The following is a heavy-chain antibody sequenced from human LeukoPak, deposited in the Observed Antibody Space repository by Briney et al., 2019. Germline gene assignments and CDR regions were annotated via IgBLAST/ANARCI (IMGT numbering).Heavy chain of an antibody. CDR3: ARVGFRRSSWYRGRLRYFDY. J-gene: IGHJ4*02. V-gene: IGHV3-11*05. CDR2: ISGGGGYT. CDR1: GFTFSDYY. D-gene: IGHD6-13*01. Sequence: GGSLRLSCAASGFTFSDYYMSWIRQAPGKGLEWVSYISGGGGYTKYADSVKGRLTISRDNARNSLHLQMDSLRAEDTAVYYCARVGFRRSSWYRGRLRYFDYWGQGTLVTVSS.